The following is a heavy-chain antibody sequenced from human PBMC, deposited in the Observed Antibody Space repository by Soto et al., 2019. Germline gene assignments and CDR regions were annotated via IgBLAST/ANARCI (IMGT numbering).Heavy chain of an antibody. V-gene: IGHV4-30-2*01. CDR2: IYHSGST. CDR3: ARSHYDILTGYTNWFDP. CDR1: GGSISSGGYS. Sequence: SETLSLTCAVSGGSISSGGYSWSWIRQPPGKGLEWIGYIYHSGSTYYNPSLKSRVTISVDRSKNQFSLKLSSVTAADTAVYYCARSHYDILTGYTNWFDPWGEGTLVTVSS. J-gene: IGHJ5*02. D-gene: IGHD3-9*01.